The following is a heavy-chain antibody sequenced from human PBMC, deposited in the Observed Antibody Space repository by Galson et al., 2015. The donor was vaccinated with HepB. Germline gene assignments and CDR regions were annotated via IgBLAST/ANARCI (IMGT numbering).Heavy chain of an antibody. Sequence: SLRLSCAASGFTFSSYAMHWVRQAPGKGLEWVAVISYDGSNKYYADSVKGRFTISRDNSKNTLYLQMNSLRAEDTAVYYCARDGSWDSYGATYFDYWGQGTLVTVSS. J-gene: IGHJ4*02. CDR2: ISYDGSNK. CDR1: GFTFSSYA. V-gene: IGHV3-30-3*01. CDR3: ARDGSWDSYGATYFDY. D-gene: IGHD5-18*01.